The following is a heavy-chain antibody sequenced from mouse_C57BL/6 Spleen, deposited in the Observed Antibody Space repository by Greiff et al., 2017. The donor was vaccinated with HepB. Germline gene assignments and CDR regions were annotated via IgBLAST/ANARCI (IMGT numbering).Heavy chain of an antibody. CDR2: IRLKSDNYAT. Sequence: EVKVEESGGGLVQPGGSMKLSCVASGFTFSNYWMNWVRQSPEKGLEWVAEIRLKSDNYATHYAEAVKGRFTISRDDSKSSVYLQMNNLRAEDTGIYYCTEGYFDVWGTGTTVTVSS. CDR1: GFTFSNYW. CDR3: TEGYFDV. V-gene: IGHV6-3*01. J-gene: IGHJ1*03.